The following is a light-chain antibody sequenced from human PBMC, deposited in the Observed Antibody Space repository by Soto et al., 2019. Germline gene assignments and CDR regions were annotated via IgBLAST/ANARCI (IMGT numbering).Light chain of an antibody. CDR1: SSNIGAGYD. CDR2: GNS. J-gene: IGLJ3*02. Sequence: QSVLTQPPSVSGAPGQRVAISCTGSSSNIGAGYDVHWYQQLPGTAPKLLIYGNSNRPSGVPDRFSGSKSGTSASLAITGLQAEDEADYSCQSYDSSLSGPNWVFGGGTKLTVL. CDR3: QSYDSSLSGPNWV. V-gene: IGLV1-40*01.